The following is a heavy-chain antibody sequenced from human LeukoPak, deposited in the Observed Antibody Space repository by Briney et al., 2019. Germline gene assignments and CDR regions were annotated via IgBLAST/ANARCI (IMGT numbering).Heavy chain of an antibody. V-gene: IGHV1-18*01. D-gene: IGHD3-10*01. CDR1: GYTFTSYG. CDR2: ISAYNGNT. J-gene: IGHJ3*02. CDR3: ARDLAMLGGSGEDAFDI. Sequence: ASVKVSCKASGYTFTSYGISWVRRAPGQGLEWMGWISAYNGNTNYAQKLQGRVTMTTDTSTSTAYMELRSLRSDDTAVYYCARDLAMLGGSGEDAFDIWGQGTMVTVSS.